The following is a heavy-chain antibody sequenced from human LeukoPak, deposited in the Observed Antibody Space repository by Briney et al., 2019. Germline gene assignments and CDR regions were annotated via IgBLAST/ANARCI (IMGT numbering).Heavy chain of an antibody. J-gene: IGHJ6*03. D-gene: IGHD2-8*01. V-gene: IGHV3-48*01. Sequence: GGSLRLSCAASGFTFSTYSMNWVRQAPGKGLEWVSYISSSTSTIYYADSVKGRFTISRDNSKNTLYLQMNSLRAEGTAVYYCANGNRCTSPNCLGYYYFYMDVWGKGTTVTVSS. CDR3: ANGNRCTSPNCLGYYYFYMDV. CDR2: ISSSTSTI. CDR1: GFTFSTYS.